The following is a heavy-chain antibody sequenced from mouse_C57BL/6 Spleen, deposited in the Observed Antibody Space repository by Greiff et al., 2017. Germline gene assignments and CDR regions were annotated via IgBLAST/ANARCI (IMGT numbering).Heavy chain of an antibody. J-gene: IGHJ3*01. V-gene: IGHV14-3*01. Sequence: EVQLQQSVAELVRPGASVKLSCTASGFNFNNTYMHWVKQRPEQGLEWIGRIDPANGNTKYDPKFQGKATITADTSSNTAYLQLSSLTSEDTAIYCCARDDCDSVLAYWGQGTLVTVSA. CDR3: ARDDCDSVLAY. D-gene: IGHD2-4*01. CDR1: GFNFNNTY. CDR2: IDPANGNT.